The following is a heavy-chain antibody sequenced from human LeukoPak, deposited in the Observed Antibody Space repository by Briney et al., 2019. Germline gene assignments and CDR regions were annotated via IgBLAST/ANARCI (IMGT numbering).Heavy chain of an antibody. D-gene: IGHD2-15*01. V-gene: IGHV3-30-3*01. J-gene: IGHJ4*02. CDR1: GFTFSSYA. CDR2: ISYDGSNK. Sequence: PGRSLRLSCAASGFTFSSYAMHWVRQAPGKGLEWVAVISYDGSNKYYADSVKGRFTISRDNSKNTLYLQMNSLRAEDTAVYYCAREGGGVDYWGQGTLVTVSS. CDR3: AREGGGVDY.